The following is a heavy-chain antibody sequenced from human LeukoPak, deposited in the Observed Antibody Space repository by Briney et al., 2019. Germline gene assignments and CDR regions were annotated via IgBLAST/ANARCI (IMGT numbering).Heavy chain of an antibody. CDR1: GFTFSSYG. CDR3: ARYRTEIDAFDI. D-gene: IGHD1-1*01. CDR2: IWYDGSNK. Sequence: PGGSLRLSCAASGFTFSSYGMHWVRQAPGKGLEWVAVIWYDGSNKYYADSVKGRFTISRDNSKNTPYLQMNSLRAEDTAVYYCARYRTEIDAFDIWGQGTMVTVSS. V-gene: IGHV3-33*01. J-gene: IGHJ3*02.